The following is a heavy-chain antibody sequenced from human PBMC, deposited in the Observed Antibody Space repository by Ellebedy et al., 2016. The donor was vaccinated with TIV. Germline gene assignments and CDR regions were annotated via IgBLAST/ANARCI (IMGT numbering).Heavy chain of an antibody. Sequence: SETLSLTXTVSGGSVSSGSYYWSWIRQPPGKGLEWIGYIYYSGSTNYNPSLKSRVTISVDTSKNQFSLKLSSVTAADTAVYYCARDHYDYIWGSYRSRGMDVWGQGTTVTVSS. J-gene: IGHJ6*02. CDR1: GGSVSSGSYY. CDR2: IYYSGST. V-gene: IGHV4-61*01. CDR3: ARDHYDYIWGSYRSRGMDV. D-gene: IGHD3-16*02.